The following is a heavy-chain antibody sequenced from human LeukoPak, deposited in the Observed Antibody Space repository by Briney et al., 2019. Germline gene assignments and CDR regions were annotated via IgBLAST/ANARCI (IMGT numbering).Heavy chain of an antibody. CDR1: GFTVSSNY. J-gene: IGHJ4*02. Sequence: GGSLRLSCAASGFTVSSNYMSWVRQAPGKGLEWVSVIYSGGSTYYADSMKGRFTISRDNSKNTLYLQMNSLRAEDTAVYYCASVRPAYDSSGYYFRWGQGTLVTVSS. CDR3: ASVRPAYDSSGYYFR. CDR2: IYSGGST. V-gene: IGHV3-66*01. D-gene: IGHD3-22*01.